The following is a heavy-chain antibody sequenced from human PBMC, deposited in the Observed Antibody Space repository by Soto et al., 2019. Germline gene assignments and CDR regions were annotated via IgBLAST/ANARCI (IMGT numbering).Heavy chain of an antibody. J-gene: IGHJ6*02. CDR2: ISYDGSNK. CDR3: SRSSPLYDFWSGYYTDYYGMDV. D-gene: IGHD3-3*01. CDR1: GFTFSSYG. V-gene: IGHV3-30*03. Sequence: QVQLVESGGGVVQPGRSLRLSCAASGFTFSSYGMHWVRQAPGKGLEWVAVISYDGSNKYYADSVKGRFTISRDNSKNTLYLQMNSLRAEDTAVYYCSRSSPLYDFWSGYYTDYYGMDVWGQGTTVTVSS.